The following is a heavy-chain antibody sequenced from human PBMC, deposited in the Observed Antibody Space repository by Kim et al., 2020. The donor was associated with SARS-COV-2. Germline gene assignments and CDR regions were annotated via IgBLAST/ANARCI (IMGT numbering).Heavy chain of an antibody. CDR2: T. Sequence: TNYNPSLKSGVTIAVETYKNQVSLKLSAVTAAETAVYYCARHGLLGSYSSWGQGTLVTVSS. CDR3: ARHGLLGSYSS. D-gene: IGHD1-26*01. V-gene: IGHV4-59*08. J-gene: IGHJ5*02.